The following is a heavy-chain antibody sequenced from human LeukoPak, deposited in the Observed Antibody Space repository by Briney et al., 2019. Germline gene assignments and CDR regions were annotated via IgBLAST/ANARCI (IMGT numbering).Heavy chain of an antibody. V-gene: IGHV4-4*07. CDR2: IYTSGST. CDR1: GGSISSYY. CDR3: AREGHYDFWSGYYGNWFDP. Sequence: SETLSLTCTVSGGSISSYYWSWIRQPAGKGLEWIGRIYTSGSTNYNPSLKSRVTMSVDTSKNQFSLKLSSVTAADTAVYYCAREGHYDFWSGYYGNWFDPWGQGTLVTVSS. D-gene: IGHD3-3*01. J-gene: IGHJ5*02.